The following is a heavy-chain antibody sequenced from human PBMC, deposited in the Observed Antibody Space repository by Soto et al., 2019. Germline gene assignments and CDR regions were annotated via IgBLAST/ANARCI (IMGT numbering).Heavy chain of an antibody. CDR1: GGSISSYY. V-gene: IGHV4-59*01. J-gene: IGHJ5*02. D-gene: IGHD6-13*01. CDR3: ARLGSSSWPSWFDP. Sequence: QVQLQESGPGLVKPSETLSLTCTVSGGSISSYYWSWIRQPPWKGLEWIGYIYYSGSTNYNPSLKSRVTISVDTSKNQFSLKLSSVTAAETAVYYCARLGSSSWPSWFDPWGQGTLVTVSA. CDR2: IYYSGST.